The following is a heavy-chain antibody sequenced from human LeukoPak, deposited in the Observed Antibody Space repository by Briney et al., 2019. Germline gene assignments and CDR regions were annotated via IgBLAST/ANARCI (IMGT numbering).Heavy chain of an antibody. D-gene: IGHD2-21*02. CDR3: ARSIVVVTAIPEYYFDY. Sequence: PGGSLRLSCAASGFTFSSYAMSWVRQAPGKGLEWVSAISGSGGSTYYADSVKGRFTISRGNSKNTLYLQMNSLRAEDTAVYYCARSIVVVTAIPEYYFDYWGQGTLVTVSS. CDR1: GFTFSSYA. CDR2: ISGSGGST. J-gene: IGHJ4*02. V-gene: IGHV3-23*01.